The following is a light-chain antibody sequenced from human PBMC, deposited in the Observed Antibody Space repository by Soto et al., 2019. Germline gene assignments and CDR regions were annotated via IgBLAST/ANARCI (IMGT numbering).Light chain of an antibody. V-gene: IGKV3-15*01. CDR2: GAS. J-gene: IGKJ1*01. CDR3: QQYNNLPRT. Sequence: EIVMTQSPATLSVSPGERATLSCRASQSVSSNLAWYQQKPGQAPRLLIYGASTRATGIPARFSGSGSGTEFTLTISSLQSEDFAVYYCQQYNNLPRTFGQGTKVENK. CDR1: QSVSSN.